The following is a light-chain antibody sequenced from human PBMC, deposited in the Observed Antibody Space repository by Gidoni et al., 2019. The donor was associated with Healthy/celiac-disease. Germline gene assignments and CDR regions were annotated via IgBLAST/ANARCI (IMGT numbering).Light chain of an antibody. V-gene: IGKV1-39*01. CDR2: AAS. CDR1: QSISSY. J-gene: IGKJ4*01. Sequence: DVQMTQSPSSLSASVGARVTVPCRASQSISSYLNWYQQKPGKAPKLLIYAASSLQSGVPSRFSGSGSGTDFTLTISSLQPEDFATYYCQQSYSTPVTFGGXTKVEIK. CDR3: QQSYSTPVT.